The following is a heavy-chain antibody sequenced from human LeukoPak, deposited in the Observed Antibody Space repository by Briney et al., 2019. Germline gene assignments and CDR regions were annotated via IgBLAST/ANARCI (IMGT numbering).Heavy chain of an antibody. CDR1: GFNFGSYS. CDR2: ISSSSSYI. CDR3: ARDSSSWYPERSFDY. V-gene: IGHV3-21*01. D-gene: IGHD6-13*01. J-gene: IGHJ4*02. Sequence: GGSLRLSCAASGFNFGSYSMTWVRQAPGKGLEWVSSISSSSSYIYYADSVKGRFTISRDNAKNSLYLQMNSLRAEDTAVYYCARDSSSWYPERSFDYWGQGTLVTVSS.